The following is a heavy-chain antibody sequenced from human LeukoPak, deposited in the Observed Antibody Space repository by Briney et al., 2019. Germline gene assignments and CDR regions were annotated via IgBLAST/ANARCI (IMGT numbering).Heavy chain of an antibody. CDR1: GFTFSSYA. J-gene: IGHJ6*03. D-gene: IGHD3-3*01. CDR3: AKSRSGSYYYYYMDV. Sequence: GGSLRLSCAVSGFTFSSYAMSWVRQAPGKGLEWVSVVPGSGGSTYYADSVKGRFTISRDNSKNTLYLQMSSLRVEDTAVYYCAKSRSGSYYYYYMDVWSKGTTVTVSS. V-gene: IGHV3-23*01. CDR2: VPGSGGST.